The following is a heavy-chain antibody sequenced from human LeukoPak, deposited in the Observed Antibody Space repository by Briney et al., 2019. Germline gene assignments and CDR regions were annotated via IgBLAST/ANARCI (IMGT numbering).Heavy chain of an antibody. CDR1: GFTFSSYG. V-gene: IGHV3-48*01. CDR2: ISSSSSTI. CDR3: ARNPYGSGSHNFDF. D-gene: IGHD3-10*01. Sequence: GGSLRLSCAASGFTFSSYGMNWVRQAPGKGLERVSYISSSSSTIYYADSVKGRFTISRDNAKNSLYLQMNSLRAEDTAVYYCARNPYGSGSHNFDFWGQGTLVTVSS. J-gene: IGHJ4*02.